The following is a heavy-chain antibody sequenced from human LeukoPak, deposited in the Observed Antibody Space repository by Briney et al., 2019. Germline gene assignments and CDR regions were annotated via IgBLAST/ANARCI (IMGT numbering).Heavy chain of an antibody. D-gene: IGHD2-21*02. CDR1: GFTVSSNY. CDR3: AREWRDRFDY. V-gene: IGHV3-66*01. J-gene: IGHJ4*02. CDR2: IYSGGST. Sequence: GGSLRLSCAASGFTVSSNYMSWVRQAPGKGLEWVSVIYSGGSTYFADSVKGRFTISRDNSKNTLYLQMNGLRAEDTAVYYCAREWRDRFDYWGQGTLVTVTS.